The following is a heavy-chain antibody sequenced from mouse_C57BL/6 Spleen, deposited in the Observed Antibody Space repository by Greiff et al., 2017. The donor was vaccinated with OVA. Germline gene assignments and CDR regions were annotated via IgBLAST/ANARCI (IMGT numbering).Heavy chain of an antibody. CDR1: GYTFTTYP. D-gene: IGHD2-4*01. Sequence: VHLVESGAELVKPGASVMMSCKASGYTFTTYPIEWMKQNHGKSLEWIGNFHPYNDDTKYNEKFKGKATLTVEKSSSTVYLELSRLTSDDSAVYYCARKYDYDGAWFAYWGQGTLVTVSA. J-gene: IGHJ3*01. CDR2: FHPYNDDT. V-gene: IGHV1-47*01. CDR3: ARKYDYDGAWFAY.